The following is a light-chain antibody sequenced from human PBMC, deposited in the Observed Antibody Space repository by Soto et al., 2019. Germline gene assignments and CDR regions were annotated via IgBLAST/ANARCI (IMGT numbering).Light chain of an antibody. V-gene: IGKV1-9*01. CDR3: QQYNSYWT. CDR1: QGISGY. CDR2: STS. J-gene: IGKJ1*01. Sequence: DIFTITCRASQGISGYLAWYQQKPGKVPKLLIYSTSTLQSGVPSRFSGSASGTEFTLTISSLQPDDFATYYCQQYNSYWTFGQGTKVDIK.